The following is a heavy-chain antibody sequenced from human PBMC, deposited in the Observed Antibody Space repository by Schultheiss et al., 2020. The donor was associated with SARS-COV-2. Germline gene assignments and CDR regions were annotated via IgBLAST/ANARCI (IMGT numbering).Heavy chain of an antibody. V-gene: IGHV5-10-1*01. CDR3: AREITGGDLYWYFDL. CDR1: GYRFTSYW. D-gene: IGHD2-21*02. CDR2: IDPSDSYT. J-gene: IGHJ2*01. Sequence: ESLKISCKGSGYRFTSYWISWVRQMPGKGLEWMGRIDPSDSYTDYSPSFQGHVTISADKSISTAYLQWNSLKASDTAMYYCAREITGGDLYWYFDLWGRGTLVTVSS.